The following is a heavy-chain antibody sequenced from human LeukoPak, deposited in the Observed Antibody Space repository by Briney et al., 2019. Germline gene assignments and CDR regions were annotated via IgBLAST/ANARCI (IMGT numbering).Heavy chain of an antibody. D-gene: IGHD2-2*01. J-gene: IGHJ4*02. CDR2: INPNSGGT. CDR3: AETVVPAAISLDY. Sequence: ASVKVSCKASGYTFTGYYMHWVRQAPGQGLEWMGWINPNSGGTNYAQKFQGRVTMTRDTSISTAYMELSRLRSDDTAVYYCAETVVPAAISLDYWGQGTLVTVSS. CDR1: GYTFTGYY. V-gene: IGHV1-2*02.